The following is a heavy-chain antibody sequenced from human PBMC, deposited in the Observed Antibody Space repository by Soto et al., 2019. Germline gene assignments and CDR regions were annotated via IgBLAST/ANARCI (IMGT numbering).Heavy chain of an antibody. J-gene: IGHJ6*02. D-gene: IGHD3-3*01. CDR1: GFTFSGSA. CDR3: TFWSGNYYGMDV. V-gene: IGHV3-73*02. CDR2: IRSKANSYAT. Sequence: EVQLVESGGGLVQPGGSLKLSCAASGFTFSGSAMHWVRQASGKGLEWVGRIRSKANSYATAYAASVKGRFTISRDDSKNTAYLQMNSLKTEDTAVYYCTFWSGNYYGMDVWGQGTTVTVSS.